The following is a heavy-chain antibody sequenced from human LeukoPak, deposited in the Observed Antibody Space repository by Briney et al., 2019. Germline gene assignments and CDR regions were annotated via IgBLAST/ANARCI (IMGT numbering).Heavy chain of an antibody. J-gene: IGHJ3*02. CDR3: ATWGLRFDI. CDR1: GYTFTGYY. D-gene: IGHD3-16*01. CDR2: IRPNSGGT. Sequence: WASVKVSCKASGYTFTGYYMYWVRQAPGQGLEWMGWIRPNSGGTNYTQKFQGRVTMTRDTSINTAYMELSRLTSDDTAVYFCATWGLRFDIWGQGTMVIVAS. V-gene: IGHV1-2*02.